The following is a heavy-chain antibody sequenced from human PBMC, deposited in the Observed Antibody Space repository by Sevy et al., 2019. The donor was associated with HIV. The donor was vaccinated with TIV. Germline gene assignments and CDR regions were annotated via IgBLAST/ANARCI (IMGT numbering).Heavy chain of an antibody. J-gene: IGHJ5*02. CDR2: IYYSGST. CDR3: ARPDYDILTGHNRGFDP. Sequence: SETLSLTCTVSGGSVSSGSYYWSWIRQPPGKGLEWIGYIYYSGSTNYNPSLKSRVTISVDTSKNQFSLKLSSVTAADTAVYYCARPDYDILTGHNRGFDPWGQGTLVTVSS. V-gene: IGHV4-61*01. D-gene: IGHD3-9*01. CDR1: GGSVSSGSYY.